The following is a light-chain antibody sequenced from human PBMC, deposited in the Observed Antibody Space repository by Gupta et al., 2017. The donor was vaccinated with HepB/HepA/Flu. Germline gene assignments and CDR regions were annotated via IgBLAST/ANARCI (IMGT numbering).Light chain of an antibody. V-gene: IGKV2-30*02. CDR2: KVS. CDR1: QSFVHSNGNTY. CDR3: MQGAQWPYT. Sequence: DVVMTQSPLSLPVTLAQPASISCRSSQSFVHSNGNTYLNWFHQRPGQSPRRLIYKVSNRDSGVPDRFSGSGSGTDFTLRISRVEAEDVGVYYCMQGAQWPYTFGQGTKLEIK. J-gene: IGKJ2*01.